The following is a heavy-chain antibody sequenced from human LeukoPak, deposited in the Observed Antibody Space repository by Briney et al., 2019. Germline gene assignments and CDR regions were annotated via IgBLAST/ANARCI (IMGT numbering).Heavy chain of an antibody. CDR1: GFTFSSYD. J-gene: IGHJ4*02. CDR3: ARGGRFGESDY. Sequence: GGSLRLSCAASGFTFSSYDMHWVRQATGKGLEWVLAIGTAGDTYYPGSVKGRFTISRENAKNSLYLQMNSLRAGDTAVYYCARGGRFGESDYWGQGTLVTVSS. CDR2: IGTAGDT. D-gene: IGHD3-10*01. V-gene: IGHV3-13*01.